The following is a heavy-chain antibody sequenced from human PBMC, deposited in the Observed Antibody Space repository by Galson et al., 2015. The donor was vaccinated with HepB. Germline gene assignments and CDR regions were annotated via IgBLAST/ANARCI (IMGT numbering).Heavy chain of an antibody. D-gene: IGHD2-15*01. Sequence: LSLTCTVSGGSIVGYYWSWIRQPPGKGLEWMGYTHYTGNTNYNPSLKSRVTMSVDTSKKQFSLRLTSVTSADTAMYYCAGTENVLVVAGSTMIEDPVFEYWGPGTLVTVSS. CDR2: THYTGNT. V-gene: IGHV4-59*03. CDR1: GGSIVGYY. J-gene: IGHJ4*02. CDR3: AGTENVLVVAGSTMIEDPVFEY.